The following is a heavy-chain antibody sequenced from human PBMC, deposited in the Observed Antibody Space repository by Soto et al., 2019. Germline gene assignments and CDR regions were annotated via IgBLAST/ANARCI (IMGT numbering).Heavy chain of an antibody. Sequence: WSLRLSCAASGFTFSSYSMNWVRQAPGKGLEWVSSLSSSSGHIYYADSVKGRFTISRDNAKNSLYLQMNSLRAEDTAVYYCVRHWLATREFDYWGQGTMVTVSS. J-gene: IGHJ4*02. CDR1: GFTFSSYS. CDR3: VRHWLATREFDY. CDR2: LSSSSGHI. D-gene: IGHD1-26*01. V-gene: IGHV3-21*01.